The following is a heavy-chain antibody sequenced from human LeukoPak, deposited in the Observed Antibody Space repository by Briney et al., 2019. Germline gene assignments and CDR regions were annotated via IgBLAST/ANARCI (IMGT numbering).Heavy chain of an antibody. Sequence: GGSLRLSCAPSGFTFSYYYISWIRHAPGKGLEWVSYISSSSSYTNYADSVKGRFTISRDNAKNSLYLQMNSLRAEDTAVYYCARASSSISDYWGQGTLVTVSS. CDR1: GFTFSYYY. V-gene: IGHV3-11*05. J-gene: IGHJ4*02. CDR2: ISSSSSYT. CDR3: ARASSSISDY. D-gene: IGHD6-13*01.